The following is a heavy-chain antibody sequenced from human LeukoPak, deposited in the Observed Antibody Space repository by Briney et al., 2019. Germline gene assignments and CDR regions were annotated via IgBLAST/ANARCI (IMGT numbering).Heavy chain of an antibody. D-gene: IGHD3-22*01. CDR3: ARVGYYDSSGYYFGAFDI. J-gene: IGHJ3*02. V-gene: IGHV1-8*01. CDR1: GYTFTSYD. CDR2: MNPNSGNT. Sequence: ASVKVSCKASGYTFTSYDINWVRQATGQGLEWMGWMNPNSGNTGYAQKFQGRVTMTRNTSISTAYMELSSLRSEDTAVYYCARVGYYDSSGYYFGAFDIWGQGTMVTVSS.